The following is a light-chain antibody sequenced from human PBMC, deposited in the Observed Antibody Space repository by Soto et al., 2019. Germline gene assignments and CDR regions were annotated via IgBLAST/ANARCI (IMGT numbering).Light chain of an antibody. CDR2: GAT. Sequence: PGAAATLSCRASQSISNNFLTWYQQKPGQAPRLLIYGATSRATGIPDRFSGSGSGTDFTLTISRLEPEDFAVYYCQQSGSSSWTFGQGTKVDIK. CDR3: QQSGSSSWT. CDR1: QSISNNF. J-gene: IGKJ1*01. V-gene: IGKV3-20*01.